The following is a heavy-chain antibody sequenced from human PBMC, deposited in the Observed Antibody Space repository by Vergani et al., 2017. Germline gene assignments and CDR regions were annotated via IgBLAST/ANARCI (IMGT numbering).Heavy chain of an antibody. J-gene: IGHJ6*02. CDR1: GFTFSSYG. V-gene: IGHV3-30*02. CDR3: ARKHEGDYYYYGMDV. Sequence: QVQLVESGGGVVQPGGSLRLSCAASGFTFSSYGMHWVRQAPGKGLEWVAFIRYDGSNKYYADSVKGRFTISRDNSKNTLYLQMNSLRAEDTAVYYCARKHEGDYYYYGMDVWGQGTTVTVSS. CDR2: IRYDGSNK.